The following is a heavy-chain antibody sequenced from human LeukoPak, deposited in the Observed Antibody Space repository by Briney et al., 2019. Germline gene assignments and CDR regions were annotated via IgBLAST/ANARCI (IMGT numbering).Heavy chain of an antibody. Sequence: ASVKVSCKASGYSFTGHYMHWVRQAPGQGLEWMGWINPKSGGTNYAQKFQGRVTMTRDTSISTAYMDMSRLRSDDTAVYYCARNLWFGESSDAFDMWGQGTMVTVSS. J-gene: IGHJ3*02. CDR3: ARNLWFGESSDAFDM. V-gene: IGHV1-2*02. CDR1: GYSFTGHY. D-gene: IGHD3-10*01. CDR2: INPKSGGT.